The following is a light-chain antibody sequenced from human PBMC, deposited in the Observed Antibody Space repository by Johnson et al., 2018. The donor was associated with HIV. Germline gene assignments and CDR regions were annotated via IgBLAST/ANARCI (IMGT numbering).Light chain of an antibody. CDR3: GTWDSSLSAGRG. J-gene: IGLJ1*01. Sequence: QSVLTQPPSVSAAPGQKVTISCSGSTSNIGNNYVSWYQQLPGTAPKLLIYEKNKRPSGIPDRFSGSKSGTSATLGITGLQTGDEADYDCGTWDSSLSAGRGIGTGTKVTVL. V-gene: IGLV1-51*02. CDR2: EKN. CDR1: TSNIGNNY.